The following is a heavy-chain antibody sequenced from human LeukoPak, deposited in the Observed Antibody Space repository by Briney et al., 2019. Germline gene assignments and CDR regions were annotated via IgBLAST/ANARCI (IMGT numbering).Heavy chain of an antibody. D-gene: IGHD3-22*01. V-gene: IGHV3-11*04. CDR3: AREPYYGCSGYSPDY. CDR1: GFTFSDYY. Sequence: GGSLRLSCAASGFTFSDYYMSWIRQAPGKGLEWVSYISSSGSFIYYADSVKGRFTISRDNAKNSLYLHMNSLRAEDTDLYYCAREPYYGCSGYSPDYWGQGTLVTVSS. J-gene: IGHJ4*02. CDR2: ISSSGSFI.